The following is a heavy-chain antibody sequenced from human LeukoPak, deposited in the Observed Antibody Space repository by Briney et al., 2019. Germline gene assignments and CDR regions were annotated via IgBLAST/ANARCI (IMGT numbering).Heavy chain of an antibody. CDR2: IKQDGSEK. J-gene: IGHJ4*02. CDR1: GFTFSSYW. CDR3: ARGLHRIAVAGTGSFPFDY. D-gene: IGHD6-19*01. V-gene: IGHV3-7*01. Sequence: GGSLRLSCAASGFTFSSYWMGWVRQAPGKGLEWVANIKQDGSEKYYVDSVKGRFTISRDNAKNSLYLQMNSLRAEDTAIYYCARGLHRIAVAGTGSFPFDYWGQGTLVTVSS.